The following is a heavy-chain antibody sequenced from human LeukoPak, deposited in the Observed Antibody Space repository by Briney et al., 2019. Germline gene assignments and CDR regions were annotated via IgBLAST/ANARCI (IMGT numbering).Heavy chain of an antibody. CDR2: ISGSGGST. V-gene: IGHV3-23*01. D-gene: IGHD3-10*01. Sequence: GGSLRLSCAASGFTFSNYAMNWVRQAPGKGLEWVSAISGSGGSTYYADSVKGRFTISRDNSKNTLYLQMNSLRAEDTAVYYCARGAYGSGSYGDNWFDPWGQGTLVTVSS. CDR1: GFTFSNYA. J-gene: IGHJ5*02. CDR3: ARGAYGSGSYGDNWFDP.